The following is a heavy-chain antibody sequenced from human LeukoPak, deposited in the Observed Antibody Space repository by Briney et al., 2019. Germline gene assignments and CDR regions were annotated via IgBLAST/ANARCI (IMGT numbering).Heavy chain of an antibody. V-gene: IGHV1-69*13. CDR1: GGTFSSYA. Sequence: SVKVSCKASGGTFSSYAISWVRQAPGQGLEWMGGIIPIFGTANYAQKFQGRVTITADESTSTAYMELSSLRSEDTAVYYCASTYQLPYYYYMDVWGKGTTVTVSS. J-gene: IGHJ6*03. D-gene: IGHD2-2*01. CDR2: IIPIFGTA. CDR3: ASTYQLPYYYYMDV.